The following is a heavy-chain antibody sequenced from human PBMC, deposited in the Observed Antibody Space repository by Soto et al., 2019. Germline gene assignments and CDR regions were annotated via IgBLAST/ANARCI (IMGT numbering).Heavy chain of an antibody. Sequence: QVQLVESGGGVVQPGRCLRLSCAASGFTFSSYAMHWVRQAPGKGLEWVAVISYDGSNKYYADSVKGRFTISRDNSKNTLYLQMNSLRAEDTAVYYCAKWRKSPSDAFDIWGQGTMVTVSS. CDR1: GFTFSSYA. CDR2: ISYDGSNK. D-gene: IGHD5-12*01. J-gene: IGHJ3*02. V-gene: IGHV3-30-3*01. CDR3: AKWRKSPSDAFDI.